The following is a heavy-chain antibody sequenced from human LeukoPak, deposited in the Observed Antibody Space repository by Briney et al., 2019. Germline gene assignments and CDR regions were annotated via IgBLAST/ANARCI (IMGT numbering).Heavy chain of an antibody. CDR2: ITSSGGST. CDR1: GGTFSSYA. V-gene: IGHV3-64*02. D-gene: IGHD3-16*02. Sequence: QAAESLRLSCAASGGTFSSYAMHWVRQAPGKGLEYVSAITSSGGSTYYADCVKGRFTISRDNSKNTLYLQMGSVRPEDLAVYYCARVPGRRGVKYYYYMDVWGKGTTVTVSS. J-gene: IGHJ6*03. CDR3: ARVPGRRGVKYYYYMDV.